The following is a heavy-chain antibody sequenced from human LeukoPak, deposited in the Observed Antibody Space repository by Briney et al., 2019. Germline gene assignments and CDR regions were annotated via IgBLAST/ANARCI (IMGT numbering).Heavy chain of an antibody. V-gene: IGHV1-18*01. Sequence: ASVKVSCKASGYTFTSYGISWVRQAPGQGLEWMGWISAYNGNTNYAQKLQGRVTVTTDTSTSTAYMKLRSLRSDDTAVYYCARTSLDYYYYYMDVWGKGTTVTVSS. CDR2: ISAYNGNT. CDR1: GYTFTSYG. CDR3: ARTSLDYYYYYMDV. J-gene: IGHJ6*03.